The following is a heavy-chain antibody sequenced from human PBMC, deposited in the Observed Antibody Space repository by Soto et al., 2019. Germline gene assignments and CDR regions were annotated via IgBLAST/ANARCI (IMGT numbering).Heavy chain of an antibody. J-gene: IGHJ4*02. CDR3: ARAPVGLDTISYFDY. CDR1: GYSTSSGSY. V-gene: IGHV4-38-2*02. D-gene: IGHD3-3*01. Sequence: PSETLSLTCTVSGYSTSSGSYWAWIRQPPGKGPEWIASIYHGGTTFYNPSLKSRITISVDTSNNQFSLRLTSVTAADTAVYFCARAPVGLDTISYFDYWGQGKLVTVSS. CDR2: IYHGGTT.